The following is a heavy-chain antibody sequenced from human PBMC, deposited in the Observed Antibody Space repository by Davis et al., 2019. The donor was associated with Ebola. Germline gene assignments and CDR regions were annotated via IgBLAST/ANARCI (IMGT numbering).Heavy chain of an antibody. V-gene: IGHV1-69*13. J-gene: IGHJ6*02. CDR1: GGTFSSYA. CDR2: IIPIFGTA. CDR3: ARDGIVATMNYYYYYGMDV. D-gene: IGHD5-12*01. Sequence: AASVKASCKASGGTFSSYAISWVRQAPGQGLEWMGGIIPIFGTANYAQKFQGRVTITADESTSTAYMELSSLRSEDTAVYYCARDGIVATMNYYYYYGMDVWGQGATVTVSS.